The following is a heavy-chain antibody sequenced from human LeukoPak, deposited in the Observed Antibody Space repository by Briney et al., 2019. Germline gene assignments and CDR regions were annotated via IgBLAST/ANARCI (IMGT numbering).Heavy chain of an antibody. Sequence: GKSLRLSCAASGFSFSAYVMHWVRQAPGKGLEWVAVISYDGSNKYYADSVKGRFTISRDNSKDTQYLQMNSLRAEDTAVYYCARVTVTTLVDFWGQGTLVTVS. J-gene: IGHJ4*02. D-gene: IGHD4-17*01. V-gene: IGHV3-30*04. CDR2: ISYDGSNK. CDR3: ARVTVTTLVDF. CDR1: GFSFSAYV.